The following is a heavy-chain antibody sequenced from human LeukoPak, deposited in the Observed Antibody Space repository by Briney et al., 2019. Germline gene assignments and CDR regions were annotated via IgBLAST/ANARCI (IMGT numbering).Heavy chain of an antibody. V-gene: IGHV3-30-3*01. J-gene: IGHJ6*02. CDR3: ARDRWELLSNSYHYCGLDV. Sequence: GGSLRLSCAASGFTFSSYAMHWVRQAPGKGLEWVAVISYDGSNKYYADSVKGRFTISRDNSKNTLYLQMNSLRAEDTAVYYCARDRWELLSNSYHYCGLDVWGQGTTVTVSS. CDR1: GFTFSSYA. CDR2: ISYDGSNK. D-gene: IGHD2-15*01.